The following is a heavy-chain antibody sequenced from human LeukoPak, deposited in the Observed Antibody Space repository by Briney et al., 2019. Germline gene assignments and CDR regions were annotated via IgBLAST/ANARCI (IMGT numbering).Heavy chain of an antibody. D-gene: IGHD3-22*01. Sequence: GGSLRLSCAASGFTFNNYGMHWVRQAPGKGLEWVAVIWFDGSQKYYADSVKGRFTISRDSSKNTLYVQMSSLRAEDRAVYYCARGYDSTGYYPYFDYWGQGILVTVSS. CDR3: ARGYDSTGYYPYFDY. CDR1: GFTFNNYG. J-gene: IGHJ4*02. CDR2: IWFDGSQK. V-gene: IGHV3-33*01.